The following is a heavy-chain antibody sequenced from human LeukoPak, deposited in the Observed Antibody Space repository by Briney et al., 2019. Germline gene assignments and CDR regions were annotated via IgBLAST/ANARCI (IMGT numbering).Heavy chain of an antibody. CDR3: ATTYYSSSWYWWYYYYYMDV. J-gene: IGHJ6*03. CDR1: GYTFTSYD. V-gene: IGHV1-8*01. Sequence: ASVKVSCKASGYTFTSYDINWVRQATGQGLEWMGWMNPNSGNTGYAQKFQGRVTMTRNTSISTAYMELSNLRSEDTAVYCCATTYYSSSWYWWYYYYYMDVWGKGTTVTVSS. D-gene: IGHD6-13*01. CDR2: MNPNSGNT.